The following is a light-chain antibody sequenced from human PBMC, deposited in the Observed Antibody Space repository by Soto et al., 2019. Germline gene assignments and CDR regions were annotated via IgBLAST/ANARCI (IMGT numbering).Light chain of an antibody. CDR1: SSDVGSYNL. V-gene: IGLV2-23*02. J-gene: IGLJ1*01. Sequence: HSVLTQPASVSVSPGQSITISCTGTSSDVGSYNLVSWYQQLPGKAPKLMIYEVSKRPSGVSNRFSGSKSGNTASLTISGLQAEDEADYYCCSYAGSSTFDVFGAGTKVTVL. CDR3: CSYAGSSTFDV. CDR2: EVS.